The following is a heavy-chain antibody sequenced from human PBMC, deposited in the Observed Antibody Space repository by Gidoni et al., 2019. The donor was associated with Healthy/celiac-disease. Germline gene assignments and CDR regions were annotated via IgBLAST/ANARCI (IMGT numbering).Heavy chain of an antibody. V-gene: IGHV3-9*01. Sequence: EVQLVASGGVFVESSRALSISCTACGFTFDAYAMHWVLQAPWKGLEWVSGISWNSGSIGYADSVKGRFTISRDNAKNSLYLQMNSLRAEDTALYYCAKGVGGIAASYFQHWGQGTLVTVSS. J-gene: IGHJ1*01. CDR3: AKGVGGIAASYFQH. CDR1: GFTFDAYA. CDR2: ISWNSGSI. D-gene: IGHD6-25*01.